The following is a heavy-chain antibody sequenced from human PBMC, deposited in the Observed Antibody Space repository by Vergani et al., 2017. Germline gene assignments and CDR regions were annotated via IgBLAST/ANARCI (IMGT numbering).Heavy chain of an antibody. V-gene: IGHV3-15*01. J-gene: IGHJ6*02. Sequence: VQLVESGGGVVQPGRSLRLSCAASGFTFSNAWMSWVRQAPGKGLEWVGRIKSKTDGGTTDYAAPVKGRLTISRDDSKNTLYLQMNSLKTEDTAVYYCTPDPAGDSYGFYYYYGMDVWGQGTTVTVSS. CDR3: TPDPAGDSYGFYYYYGMDV. CDR2: IKSKTDGGTT. D-gene: IGHD5-18*01. CDR1: GFTFSNAW.